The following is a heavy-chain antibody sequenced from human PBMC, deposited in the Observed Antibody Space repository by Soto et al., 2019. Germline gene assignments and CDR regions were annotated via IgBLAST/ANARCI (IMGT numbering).Heavy chain of an antibody. V-gene: IGHV2-5*02. CDR3: AHIAPCPLSFAY. CDR2: IYWDHDK. J-gene: IGHJ4*02. Sequence: QVTLKESGPTVMKPTQTLTLTCTFSGFSLTTRGVGVAWIRQPPGQALEWLAVIYWDHDKRYSPSLTDRLTITKDTSNNQVVLTLTNMDPLDTATYYCAHIAPCPLSFAYWGPGTPVTVSS. CDR1: GFSLTTRGVG.